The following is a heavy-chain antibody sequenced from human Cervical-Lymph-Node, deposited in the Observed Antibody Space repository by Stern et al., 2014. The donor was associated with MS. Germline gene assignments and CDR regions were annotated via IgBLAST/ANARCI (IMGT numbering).Heavy chain of an antibody. CDR3: ARHRLAVDDFYYFDY. V-gene: IGHV4-39*01. D-gene: IGHD2/OR15-2a*01. CDR2: MHYGGRT. Sequence: QVHLVESGPGLVKPSETLSLTCTVSGGSITSSSYSWGWIRQSPGQGLEWIANMHYGGRTYYNPALKRRVTISLATSRNQASHKLPSLTAADTAVFYCARHRLAVDDFYYFDYWGQGTLVTVSS. J-gene: IGHJ4*02. CDR1: GGSITSSSYS.